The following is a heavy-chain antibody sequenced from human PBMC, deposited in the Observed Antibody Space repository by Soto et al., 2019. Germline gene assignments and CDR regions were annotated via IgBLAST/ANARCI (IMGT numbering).Heavy chain of an antibody. CDR3: AGEEQLVPSWFDP. V-gene: IGHV3-11*01. CDR1: GFTFSDYY. CDR2: ISSSGSTI. J-gene: IGHJ5*02. Sequence: GGSLRLSCAASGFTFSDYYMSWIRQAPGKGLEWVSFISSSGSTIYHADSVKGRFTISRDNAKNSLYLQMNSLRAEDTAVYYCAGEEQLVPSWFDPWGQGTLVTVSS. D-gene: IGHD6-13*01.